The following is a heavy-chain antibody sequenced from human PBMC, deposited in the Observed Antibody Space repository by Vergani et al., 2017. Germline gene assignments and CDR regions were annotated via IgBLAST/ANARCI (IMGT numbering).Heavy chain of an antibody. Sequence: QVQLVQSGAEVKKPGSSVKVSCKASGGTFSSYAISWVRQAPGQGLEWMGWISADNGNTNYAQKLQGRVTMTTDKSTSTAYMELRSLRSDDTAVYYCARDTSGSLGYCSSTSCYKSYYYYGMVVWGQGTTVTVSS. CDR3: ARDTSGSLGYCSSTSCYKSYYYYGMVV. J-gene: IGHJ6*02. CDR2: ISADNGNT. CDR1: GGTFSSYA. D-gene: IGHD2-2*02. V-gene: IGHV1-18*01.